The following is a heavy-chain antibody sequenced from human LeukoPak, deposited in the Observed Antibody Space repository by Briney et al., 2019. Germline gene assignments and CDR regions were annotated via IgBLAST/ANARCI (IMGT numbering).Heavy chain of an antibody. V-gene: IGHV3-30*02. D-gene: IGHD6-19*01. Sequence: GPLRLSCAASGFTFSSYGMHWVRQAPGKGLEWVAFIRYDGSNKYYADSVKGRFTISRDDSKNTLYLQMNSLRAEDTAVYYCAKEAYSSGWYWLDYWGQGTLVTVSS. CDR3: AKEAYSSGWYWLDY. CDR2: IRYDGSNK. J-gene: IGHJ4*02. CDR1: GFTFSSYG.